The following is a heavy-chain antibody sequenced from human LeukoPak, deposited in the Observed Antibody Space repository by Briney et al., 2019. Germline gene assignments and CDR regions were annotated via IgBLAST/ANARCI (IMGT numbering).Heavy chain of an antibody. CDR2: IYYSGST. D-gene: IGHD3-22*01. Sequence: SETLSLTCTVSGGSISSYYWSWIRQPPGKGLEWIGYIYYSGSTSYNPSLKSRVTISVDTSKNQFSLKLSSVTAADTAVYYCASTYYYDSSGYYPAYFQHWGQGTLVTVSS. CDR3: ASTYYYDSSGYYPAYFQH. V-gene: IGHV4-59*01. J-gene: IGHJ1*01. CDR1: GGSISSYY.